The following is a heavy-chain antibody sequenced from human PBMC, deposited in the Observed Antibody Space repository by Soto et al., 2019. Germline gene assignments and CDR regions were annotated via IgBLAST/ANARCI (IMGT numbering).Heavy chain of an antibody. CDR3: ARGGIESGYENYYYYGMDV. Sequence: PSETLSLTCAVYGGSFSGYYGSWIRQPPGKGLEWIGEINHSGSTNYNPSLKSRVTISVDTSKNQFSLKLSSVTAADTAVYYCARGGIESGYENYYYYGMDVWGQGTTVTVSS. J-gene: IGHJ6*02. CDR2: INHSGST. V-gene: IGHV4-34*01. CDR1: GGSFSGYY. D-gene: IGHD5-12*01.